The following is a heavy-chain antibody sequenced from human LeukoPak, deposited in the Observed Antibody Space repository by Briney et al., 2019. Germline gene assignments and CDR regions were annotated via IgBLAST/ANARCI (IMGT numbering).Heavy chain of an antibody. V-gene: IGHV3-7*01. Sequence: PGGSLRLSCAVSGVNFSSYWMSWVRQAPGKGLEWVANIKQDGSEEYYVDSVKGRFTISTDNAKNSLYLQMNSLRAEDTAVYYCARDAYYDFWSGYPRYFDYWGQGTLVTVSP. CDR3: ARDAYYDFWSGYPRYFDY. D-gene: IGHD3-3*01. CDR2: IKQDGSEE. J-gene: IGHJ4*02. CDR1: GVNFSSYW.